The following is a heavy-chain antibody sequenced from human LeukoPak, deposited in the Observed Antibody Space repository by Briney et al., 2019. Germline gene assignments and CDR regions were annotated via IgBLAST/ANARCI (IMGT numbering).Heavy chain of an antibody. CDR3: TRGSGTSWFDY. Sequence: GASVTVSCKPSGYTFTDNYLHWVRQAPGQGLEWVGWMNPNSGGTGYAQKFQGRVTMTRDTSISTAYMELSSLTSDDTAVYYCTRGSGTSWFDYWGQGSLSPSPQ. CDR1: GYTFTDNY. D-gene: IGHD2-2*01. CDR2: MNPNSGGT. V-gene: IGHV1-2*02. J-gene: IGHJ4*02.